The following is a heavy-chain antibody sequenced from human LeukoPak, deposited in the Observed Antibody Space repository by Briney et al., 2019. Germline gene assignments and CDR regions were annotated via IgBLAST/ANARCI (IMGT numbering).Heavy chain of an antibody. Sequence: PSETLSLTCAVSGGSISSSNWWSWVRQPPGKGLEWIGEIYHSGSTNYNPSLKSRVTISVDKSKNQFSLRLTSVTAADTAVYYCARQTGSGLFILPGGQGTLVTVSS. V-gene: IGHV4-4*02. CDR2: IYHSGST. CDR3: ARQTGSGLFILP. J-gene: IGHJ4*02. D-gene: IGHD3/OR15-3a*01. CDR1: GGSISSSNW.